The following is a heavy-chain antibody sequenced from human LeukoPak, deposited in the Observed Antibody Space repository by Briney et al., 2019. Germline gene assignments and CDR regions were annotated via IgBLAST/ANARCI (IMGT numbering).Heavy chain of an antibody. D-gene: IGHD2-2*01. CDR2: ISGSGGST. CDR1: RFTFSSYA. J-gene: IGHJ4*02. V-gene: IGHV3-23*01. Sequence: GGSLRLSCAASRFTFSSYAMSWVRQAPGKGLEWVSAISGSGGSTYYADSVKGRFTISRDNSKNTLYLQMNSLRAEDTAVYYCAKGPVVVPAAMQDYYFDYWGQGTLVTVSS. CDR3: AKGPVVVPAAMQDYYFDY.